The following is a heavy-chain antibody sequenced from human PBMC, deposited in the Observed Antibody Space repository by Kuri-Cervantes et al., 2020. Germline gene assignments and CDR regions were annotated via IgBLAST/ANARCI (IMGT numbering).Heavy chain of an antibody. CDR2: ITGYTGHT. D-gene: IGHD1-1*01. Sequence: GESLKISCAASGFTSSSYAMSWVRQAPGKGLEWVSGITGYTGHTYYTDSVKGRFTISRDNTKNLLYLQMNSLRAEDTAIYYCTRGGQQKLEYFDYWGQGTLVTVSS. CDR3: TRGGQQKLEYFDY. V-gene: IGHV3-23*01. J-gene: IGHJ4*02. CDR1: GFTSSSYA.